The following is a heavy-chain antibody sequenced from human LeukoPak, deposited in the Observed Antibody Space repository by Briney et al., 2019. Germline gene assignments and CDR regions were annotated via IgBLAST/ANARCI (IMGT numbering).Heavy chain of an antibody. V-gene: IGHV1-2*02. CDR1: GYTFTSYD. CDR3: ARVERITIFGVVSYFFDY. D-gene: IGHD3-3*01. CDR2: INPNSGGT. Sequence: GASVKVSCKASGYTFTSYDINWVRQAPGQGLEWMGWINPNSGGTNYAQKFQGRVTMTRDTSISTAYMELSRLRSDDTAVYYCARVERITIFGVVSYFFDYWGQGTLVTVSS. J-gene: IGHJ4*02.